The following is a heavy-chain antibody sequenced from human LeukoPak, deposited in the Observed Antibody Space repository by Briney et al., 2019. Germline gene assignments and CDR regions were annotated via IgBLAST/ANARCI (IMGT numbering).Heavy chain of an antibody. V-gene: IGHV3-23*01. CDR1: GFTFSSYA. CDR2: ISNNGVST. CDR3: AKDPEPYDFHYFDY. Sequence: GGSLRLSCTASGFTFSSYAMSWVRQAPGKGLNWVSTISNNGVSTYYADSMKGRFTVSRDNSRNTLYLQMNSLRAEDTAVYYCAKDPEPYDFHYFDYWGQGTLVAVSS. J-gene: IGHJ4*02. D-gene: IGHD3-3*01.